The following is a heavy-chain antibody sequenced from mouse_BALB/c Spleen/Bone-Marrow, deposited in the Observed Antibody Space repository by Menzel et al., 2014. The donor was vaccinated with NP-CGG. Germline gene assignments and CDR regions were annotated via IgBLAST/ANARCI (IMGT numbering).Heavy chain of an antibody. D-gene: IGHD1-3*01. CDR1: GYTFTDYT. Sequence: VQRVESGAELARPGASVKMSCKASGYTFTDYTMHWVKQRPGQVLEWIGSINPSSTYTNYNQKFKDKATLTADKSSIAAYMQLSSLTSEDSAVYYCVRLKTNFAFGGQGTLVTVSA. V-gene: IGHV1-4*01. J-gene: IGHJ3*01. CDR3: VRLKTNFAF. CDR2: INPSSTYT.